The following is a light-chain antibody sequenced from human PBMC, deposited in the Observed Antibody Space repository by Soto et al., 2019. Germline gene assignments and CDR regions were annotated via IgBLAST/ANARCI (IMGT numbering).Light chain of an antibody. Sequence: QSVLTQPPSVSAAPGQKVTISCSGSSSNIVSCYQQLPGTAPKLLIYDNNKRPSGIPDRFSGSKSGTSATLGITGLQTGDEANYYCGTWDTRLSVVVFGGRTKLTVL. CDR2: DNN. CDR1: SSNI. V-gene: IGLV1-51*01. J-gene: IGLJ2*01. CDR3: GTWDTRLSVVV.